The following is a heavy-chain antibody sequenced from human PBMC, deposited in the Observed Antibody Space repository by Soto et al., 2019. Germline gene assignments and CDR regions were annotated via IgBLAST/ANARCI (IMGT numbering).Heavy chain of an antibody. CDR3: ARGDTTMITAKESMDI. J-gene: IGHJ4*03. CDR2: IKQDGTEK. D-gene: IGHD5-18*01. CDR1: RFTFSRYW. V-gene: IGHV3-7*01. Sequence: DGSLRLSCAASRFTFSRYWMNCVRQAPGKGLEWVANIKQDGTEKNYVDSVKGRFTISRDNAKISLYLQMDSVRAEDTAVYFCARGDTTMITAKESMDIRGELTLV.